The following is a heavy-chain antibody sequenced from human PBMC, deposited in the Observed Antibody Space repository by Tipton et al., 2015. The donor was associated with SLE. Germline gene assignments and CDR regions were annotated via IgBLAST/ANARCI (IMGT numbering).Heavy chain of an antibody. D-gene: IGHD3-10*01. CDR2: IYYSGST. V-gene: IGHV4-59*01. Sequence: LRLSCTVSGGSISSYYWSWIRQPPGKGLEWIGYIYYSGSTNYNPSLKRRVTISVDTSKNQFSLKLSSVTAADTAVYYCARDSYGSGSYYFDYWGQGTLVTVSS. CDR3: ARDSYGSGSYYFDY. J-gene: IGHJ4*02. CDR1: GGSISSYY.